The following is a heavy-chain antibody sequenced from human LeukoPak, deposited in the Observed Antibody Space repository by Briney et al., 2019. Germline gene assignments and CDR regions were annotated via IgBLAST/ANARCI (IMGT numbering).Heavy chain of an antibody. CDR2: INPNSGGT. Sequence: ASVKVSCKASGYTFTDYYMHWVRQAPGQGLEWMGRINPNSGGTNYAQKFQGRVTMTRDTSISTAYMELSRLRSDDTAVYCCARDRPIYYDYVWGSYTWGQGTLVTVSS. CDR3: ARDRPIYYDYVWGSYT. J-gene: IGHJ4*02. V-gene: IGHV1-2*06. D-gene: IGHD3-16*01. CDR1: GYTFTDYY.